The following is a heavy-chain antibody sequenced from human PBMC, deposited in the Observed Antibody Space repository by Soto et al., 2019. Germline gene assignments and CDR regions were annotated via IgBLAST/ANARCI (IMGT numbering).Heavy chain of an antibody. V-gene: IGHV3-23*01. Sequence: SQRLSCAASGFTFSSYAMSWVRQAPGKGLEWVSAISGSGGSTYYADSVKGRFTISRDNSKNTLYLQMNSLRAEDTAVYYCAATPSPVPAATSESPNWGQGTLVTVSS. CDR3: AATPSPVPAATSESPN. CDR2: ISGSGGST. J-gene: IGHJ4*02. D-gene: IGHD2-2*01. CDR1: GFTFSSYA.